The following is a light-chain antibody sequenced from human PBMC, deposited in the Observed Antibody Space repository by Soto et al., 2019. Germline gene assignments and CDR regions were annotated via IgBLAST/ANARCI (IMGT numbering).Light chain of an antibody. Sequence: QSALTQPPSASGSPGQSVTISCTGTSSDVGGYNYVSWYQQHPGKAPNLMIYEVSKRPSGVPDRFSGSKSGNTASLTVSGLQAEDEADYYCSSYAGSNIGVFGTGTKLTVL. CDR1: SSDVGGYNY. V-gene: IGLV2-8*01. CDR3: SSYAGSNIGV. J-gene: IGLJ1*01. CDR2: EVS.